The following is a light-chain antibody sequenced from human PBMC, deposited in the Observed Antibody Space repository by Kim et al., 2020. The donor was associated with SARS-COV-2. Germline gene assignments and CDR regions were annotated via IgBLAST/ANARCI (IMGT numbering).Light chain of an antibody. CDR3: LQDYDYPLT. V-gene: IGKV1-6*01. CDR1: QGISND. CDR2: ATS. Sequence: AIQMTQSPSSLSASVGDRVTLTCRASQGISNDLGWYQQKPGRAPNLLIYATSTLQGGVPTRFSGSGSGTDFTLTISSLQPEDVATYYCLQDYDYPLTFGGGTKVDIK. J-gene: IGKJ4*01.